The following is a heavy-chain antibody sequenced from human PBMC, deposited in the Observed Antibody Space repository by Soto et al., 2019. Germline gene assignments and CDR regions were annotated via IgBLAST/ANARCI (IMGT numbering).Heavy chain of an antibody. V-gene: IGHV4-31*03. D-gene: IGHD3-10*01. J-gene: IGHJ6*02. CDR1: VGSISSGGDY. CDR3: ARVKYYYGSGSHSNYYYYGMDV. Sequence: SETLALTCTVSVGSISSGGDYWMWIRHHPGKGLEWIGYIYYSGSTYYNPSLKSRVTISVDTSKNQFSLKLSSVTAADTAVYYCARVKYYYGSGSHSNYYYYGMDVWGQGTTVTVSS. CDR2: IYYSGST.